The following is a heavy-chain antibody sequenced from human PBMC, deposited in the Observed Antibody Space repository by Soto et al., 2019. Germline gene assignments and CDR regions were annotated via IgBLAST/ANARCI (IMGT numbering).Heavy chain of an antibody. D-gene: IGHD5-12*01. CDR2: IYYSGST. J-gene: IGHJ3*02. CDR1: GGSISSYY. Sequence: QVQLQESGPGLVKPSETLSLTCTVSGGSISSYYWSWIRQPPGKGLEWIGYIYYSGSTNYNPSLKSRVTISVDTSKNQFSLKLSSVTAADTAVYYCGRGGLYSGYQGAFDIWGQGTMVTVSS. V-gene: IGHV4-59*01. CDR3: GRGGLYSGYQGAFDI.